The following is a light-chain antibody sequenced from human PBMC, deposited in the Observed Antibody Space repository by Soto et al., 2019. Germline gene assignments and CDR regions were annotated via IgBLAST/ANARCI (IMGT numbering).Light chain of an antibody. Sequence: QSALTQPDSVSGSPGQSITISCAGTSSDVGRYKLVSWYQQHPGSVPKLLIYEVTKRPSGVSNRFSGSKSGNTASLTISGLQTEDEASYYCFSYAGSSTALFGGGTKVTVL. CDR2: EVT. CDR3: FSYAGSSTAL. V-gene: IGLV2-23*02. J-gene: IGLJ2*01. CDR1: SSDVGRYKL.